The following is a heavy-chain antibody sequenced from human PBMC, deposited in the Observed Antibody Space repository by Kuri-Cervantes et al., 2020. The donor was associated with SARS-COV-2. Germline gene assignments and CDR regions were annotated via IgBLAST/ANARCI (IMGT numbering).Heavy chain of an antibody. Sequence: GESLKISCAASGFTFSSYWMSWVRQAPGKGLEWVANIKQDGSEKYSVDSVKGRFTISRDNAKNSLYLQMDSLRAEDTAVYYCVREKGGWLQGDYWGQGTLVTVSS. J-gene: IGHJ4*02. CDR3: VREKGGWLQGDY. CDR2: IKQDGSEK. CDR1: GFTFSSYW. D-gene: IGHD5-24*01. V-gene: IGHV3-7*01.